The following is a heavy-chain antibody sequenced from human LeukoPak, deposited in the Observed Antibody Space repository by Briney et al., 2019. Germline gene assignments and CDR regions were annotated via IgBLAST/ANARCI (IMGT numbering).Heavy chain of an antibody. CDR3: AKGSGYDYPGFDY. CDR1: GFTFSSYV. D-gene: IGHD3-22*01. CDR2: ISGSGGTT. J-gene: IGHJ4*02. V-gene: IGHV3-23*01. Sequence: GGSLRLSCAASGFTFSSYVMNWVRQAPGKGLEWVSGISGSGGTTYYADSVKGRFTISRDNSKNTLSLQMNSLRAEDTAVYYCAKGSGYDYPGFDYWGQGTLVTVSS.